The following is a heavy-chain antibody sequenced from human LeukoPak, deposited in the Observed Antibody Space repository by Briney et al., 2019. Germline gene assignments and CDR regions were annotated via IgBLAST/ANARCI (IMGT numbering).Heavy chain of an antibody. CDR2: IYYSGST. CDR3: ARVRRIVGATLDY. J-gene: IGHJ4*02. Sequence: PSETLSLTCTVSGGSISSYYWSWIRQPPGKGLEWIGYIYYSGSTNYNPSLKSRVTISVDTSKNQFSLKLSSVTAADTAVYYCARVRRIVGATLDYWGQGTLVTASS. CDR1: GGSISSYY. V-gene: IGHV4-59*01. D-gene: IGHD1-26*01.